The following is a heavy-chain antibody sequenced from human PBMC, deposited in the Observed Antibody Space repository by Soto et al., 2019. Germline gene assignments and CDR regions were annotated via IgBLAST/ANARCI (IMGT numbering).Heavy chain of an antibody. V-gene: IGHV4-34*01. CDR1: GGSFSGYY. J-gene: IGHJ4*02. Sequence: QVQLQQWGAGLLKPSETLSLTCAVYGGSFSGYYWNWIRQPPGRGLEWIGEINHIGGANYNPSLKSRGNISVDTSKNQFSLKLSSVTAADPAVYYCARGWGRIFDYWGQGTLVTVSS. D-gene: IGHD7-27*01. CDR2: INHIGGA. CDR3: ARGWGRIFDY.